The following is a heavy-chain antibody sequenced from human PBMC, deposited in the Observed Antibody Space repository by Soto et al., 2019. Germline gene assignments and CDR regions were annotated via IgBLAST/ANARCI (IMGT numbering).Heavy chain of an antibody. J-gene: IGHJ5*02. CDR2: IWYDGSNK. V-gene: IGHV3-33*01. Sequence: QVQLVESGGGVVQPGRSLRLSCAASGFTFSSYGMHWVRQAPGKGLEWVAVIWYDGSNKYYADSVKGRFTISRDNSKNTLYLQMNSLRAEDTAVYYCARGKMGIAVAGNWFDPWGQGTLVTVSS. CDR1: GFTFSSYG. D-gene: IGHD6-19*01. CDR3: ARGKMGIAVAGNWFDP.